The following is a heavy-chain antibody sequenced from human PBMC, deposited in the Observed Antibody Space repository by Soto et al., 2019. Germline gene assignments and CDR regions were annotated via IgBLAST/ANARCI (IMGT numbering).Heavy chain of an antibody. J-gene: IGHJ4*02. V-gene: IGHV4-30-4*01. CDR3: ASNSYGRGTLKLDS. D-gene: IGHD5-18*01. CDR2: IYYSGST. Sequence: SETLSLTCTVSGGSISSGDYYWSWIRQPPGKGLEWIGYIYYSGSTYYNPSLKSRVTISVDTSKNQFSLKLSSVTAADTAVYYCASNSYGRGTLKLDSWGLGTLVTVSS. CDR1: GGSISSGDYY.